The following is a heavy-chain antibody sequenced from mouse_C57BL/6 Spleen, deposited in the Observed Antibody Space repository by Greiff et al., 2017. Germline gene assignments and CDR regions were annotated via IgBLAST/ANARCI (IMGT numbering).Heavy chain of an antibody. D-gene: IGHD2-1*01. CDR3: ARHGNYWYFDV. CDR1: GFTFSSYT. V-gene: IGHV5-9*01. Sequence: EVMLVESGGGLVKPGGSLKLSCAASGFTFSSYTMSWVRQTPEKRLEWVATISGGGGNTYYPDSVKGRFTISRDNAKNTLYLQMSSLRSEDTALYYCARHGNYWYFDVWGTGTTVTVSS. CDR2: ISGGGGNT. J-gene: IGHJ1*03.